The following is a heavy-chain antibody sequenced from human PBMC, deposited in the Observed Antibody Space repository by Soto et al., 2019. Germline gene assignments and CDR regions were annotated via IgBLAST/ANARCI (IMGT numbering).Heavy chain of an antibody. V-gene: IGHV1-18*01. CDR2: ISAYNGNT. J-gene: IGHJ4*02. D-gene: IGHD3-16*01. CDR3: ARGTSKPPLYY. Sequence: QVQLVQSGAEVKKPGASVKVSCKASGYTFSSYGISWVRQAPGQGLEWMGWISAYNGNTNSAQNLQGRVTMTTDRSTNTAYMEMRSLRSDDTAVYYCARGTSKPPLYYWGQGTLVTVSS. CDR1: GYTFSSYG.